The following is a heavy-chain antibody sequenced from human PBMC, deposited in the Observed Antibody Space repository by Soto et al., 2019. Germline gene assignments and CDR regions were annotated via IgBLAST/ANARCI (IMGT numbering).Heavy chain of an antibody. Sequence: PSETLSLTCTVSGGSISSSSYYWGWIRQHPGKGLEWIGSIYYSGSTYYNPSLKSRVTISVDTSKNQFSLKLSSVTAADTAVYYCARGSTSCYGQGCLYYYYGMDVWGQGTTVTVSS. J-gene: IGHJ6*02. V-gene: IGHV4-39*07. CDR1: GGSISSSSYY. CDR3: ARGSTSCYGQGCLYYYYGMDV. D-gene: IGHD2-2*01. CDR2: IYYSGST.